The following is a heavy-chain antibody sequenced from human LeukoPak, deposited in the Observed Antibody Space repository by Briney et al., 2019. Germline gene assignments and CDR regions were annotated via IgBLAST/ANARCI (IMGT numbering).Heavy chain of an antibody. D-gene: IGHD3-10*01. CDR3: ARDLYSRRMNYYGSGSFLAY. J-gene: IGHJ4*02. Sequence: ASVKVSCKASGYTFTGYYMHWVRQAPGQGLEWMGWINPNSGGTNYAQKLQDRVTVTTDTSTSTAYMELRSLRSDDTAVYYCARDLYSRRMNYYGSGSFLAYWGQGTLVTVSS. V-gene: IGHV1-2*02. CDR2: INPNSGGT. CDR1: GYTFTGYY.